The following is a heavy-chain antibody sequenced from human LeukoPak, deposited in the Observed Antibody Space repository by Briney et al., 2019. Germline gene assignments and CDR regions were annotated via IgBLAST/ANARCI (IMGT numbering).Heavy chain of an antibody. J-gene: IGHJ4*02. CDR1: GFTFSSYG. CDR2: MSSSSNYI. V-gene: IGHV3-21*05. D-gene: IGHD5-24*01. CDR3: ARKGHNYGYFDY. Sequence: GGSLRLSCAASGFTFSSYGMHWVRQAPGKGLEWVSYMSSSSNYINYAESVKGRFTISRDNAKNSLYLQMNSLRAEDTAVYFCARKGHNYGYFDYWGQGTLVTVSS.